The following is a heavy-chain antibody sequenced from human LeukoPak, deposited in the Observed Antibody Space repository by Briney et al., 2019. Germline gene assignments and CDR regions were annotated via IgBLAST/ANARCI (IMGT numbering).Heavy chain of an antibody. CDR2: INPNSGGT. Sequence: ASVKVSCKASGYTFTGYYMHWVRQAPGQGLEWMGWINPNSGGTNYAQKFQGRVTMTRDTSISTAYMELSRLGSDDTAVYYCARAHPGIGDAFDIWGQGTMVTVSS. CDR1: GYTFTGYY. J-gene: IGHJ3*02. CDR3: ARAHPGIGDAFDI. V-gene: IGHV1-2*02. D-gene: IGHD6-13*01.